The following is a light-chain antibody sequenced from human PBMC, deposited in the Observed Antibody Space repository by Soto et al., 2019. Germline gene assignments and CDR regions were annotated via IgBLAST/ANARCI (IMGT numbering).Light chain of an antibody. CDR1: SSDVGGYNY. Sequence: QSVLTQPPSASGSPGQSVTISCTGTSSDVGGYNYVSWYQQHPRKAPKLMIYEVSKRPSGVPDRFSGSKSGNTASLTVSGLQVEDEADYYCTSYADSTVVFGGGTKVTVL. CDR2: EVS. V-gene: IGLV2-8*01. CDR3: TSYADSTVV. J-gene: IGLJ2*01.